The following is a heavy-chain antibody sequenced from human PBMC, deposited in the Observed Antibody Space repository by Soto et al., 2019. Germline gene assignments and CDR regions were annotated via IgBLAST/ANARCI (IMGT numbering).Heavy chain of an antibody. CDR1: GFTFSDHG. J-gene: IGHJ6*02. V-gene: IGHV3-30*18. CDR3: AKDYGDFSYGMDV. CDR2: ISYDGSDI. Sequence: QVQLVESGGGVVQPGRSLRLSCAASGFTFSDHGMHWVRQAPGKGLEWVAVISYDGSDIDYADSVKGRFTISRDNSKNTLYLQMNSLRAEDTAVFYCAKDYGDFSYGMDVWGQGTTVTVSS. D-gene: IGHD4-17*01.